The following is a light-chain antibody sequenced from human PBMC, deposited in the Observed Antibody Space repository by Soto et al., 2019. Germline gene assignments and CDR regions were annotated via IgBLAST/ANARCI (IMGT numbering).Light chain of an antibody. V-gene: IGLV1-44*01. Sequence: QSVLTQPPSASGTPGQRVTISCSGSSSNIGSNTVNWYHQLPGTAPKLLIYKNNQRPSGVPDRFSGSKSGTSASLAISGLQSEDEADYYCAAWDDSLNGRVFGGGTKLTVL. J-gene: IGLJ3*02. CDR1: SSNIGSNT. CDR3: AAWDDSLNGRV. CDR2: KNN.